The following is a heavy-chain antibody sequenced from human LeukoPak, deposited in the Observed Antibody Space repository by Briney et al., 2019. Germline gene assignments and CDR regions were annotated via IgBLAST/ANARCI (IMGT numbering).Heavy chain of an antibody. CDR1: GYIFPSYG. D-gene: IGHD3-3*01. CDR2: ISAYNGNT. CDR3: ARARRLRFLEWTPDFDY. V-gene: IGHV1-18*01. Sequence: GASVKDSCLASGYIFPSYGISWVRPAPGQGLEWMGWISAYNGNTNYAQKVRGRVTMTTDTSTSTAYMELRSLRSDDTAVYYCARARRLRFLEWTPDFDYWGQGTLVTVSS. J-gene: IGHJ4*02.